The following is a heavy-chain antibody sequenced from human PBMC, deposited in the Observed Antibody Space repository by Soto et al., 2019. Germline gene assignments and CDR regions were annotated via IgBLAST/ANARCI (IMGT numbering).Heavy chain of an antibody. CDR3: AREVFVGVVATSY. D-gene: IGHD3-3*01. V-gene: IGHV1-46*01. CDR1: GYTFTSDY. Sequence: QVQLVQSGAEVKKPGASVKVSCKAYGYTFTSDYMHWVRQAPGQGLEWMAGINPRGGSTIYSQNFQGRPSVTRDASTGPVYMALSSLRSEDTAVYYCAREVFVGVVATSYWCQGTLVTVSS. J-gene: IGHJ4*02. CDR2: INPRGGST.